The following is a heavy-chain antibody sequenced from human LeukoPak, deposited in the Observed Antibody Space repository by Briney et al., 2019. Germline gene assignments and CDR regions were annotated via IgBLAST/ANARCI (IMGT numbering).Heavy chain of an antibody. CDR1: GFTFSSYG. CDR2: ISYDGSNK. Sequence: HPGGSLRLSCAASGFTFSSYGMHWVRQAPGKGLEWVAVISYDGSNKYYADSVKGRFTISRDNSKNTLYLQMNSLRAEDTAVYYCAKESIQLWLPDYWGQGTLVTVSS. J-gene: IGHJ4*02. D-gene: IGHD5-18*01. CDR3: AKESIQLWLPDY. V-gene: IGHV3-30*18.